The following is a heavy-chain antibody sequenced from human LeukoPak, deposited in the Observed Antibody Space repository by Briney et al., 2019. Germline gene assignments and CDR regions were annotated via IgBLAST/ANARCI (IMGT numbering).Heavy chain of an antibody. J-gene: IGHJ4*02. V-gene: IGHV4-30-4*08. CDR1: GGSISSGDYY. CDR3: ARHPTTVTPFDY. CDR2: IYYSGST. Sequence: SQTLSLTCTVSGGSISSGDYYWSWIRQPPGKGLEWIGYIYYSGSTNYNPSLKSRVTISVDTSKNQFSLKLSSVTAADTAVYYCARHPTTVTPFDYWGQGTLVTVSS. D-gene: IGHD4-17*01.